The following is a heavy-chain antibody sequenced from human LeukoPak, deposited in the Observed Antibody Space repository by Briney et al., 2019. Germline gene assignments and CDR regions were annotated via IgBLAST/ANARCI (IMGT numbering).Heavy chain of an antibody. J-gene: IGHJ4*02. CDR2: ISSGGNT. Sequence: PGGSLRLSCAASGFTFSSYSMNWVRQAPGKGLEWVSLISSGGNTYYADSVKGRLTISRDNSKNTLYLQMNSLRAEDTAVYYCAEVDTFDYWGQGTLVTVSS. CDR1: GFTFSSYS. D-gene: IGHD5-18*01. CDR3: AEVDTFDY. V-gene: IGHV3-66*02.